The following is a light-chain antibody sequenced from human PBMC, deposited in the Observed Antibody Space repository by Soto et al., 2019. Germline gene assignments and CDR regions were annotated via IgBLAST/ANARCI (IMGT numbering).Light chain of an antibody. CDR3: CSYASSSTYGV. J-gene: IGLJ3*02. V-gene: IGLV2-23*01. CDR1: SSDAGSYNF. Sequence: QPVLTQPASVSGSPGQSITISCTGTSSDAGSYNFVSWYQQHPGKAPKVMIYEDSKRPSGVSNRFSGSKSGNTASLTISGLQAEDEADYYCCSYASSSTYGVFGGGTQLTVL. CDR2: EDS.